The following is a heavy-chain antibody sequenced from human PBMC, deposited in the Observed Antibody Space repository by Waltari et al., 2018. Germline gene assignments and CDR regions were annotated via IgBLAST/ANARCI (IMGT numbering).Heavy chain of an antibody. CDR2: TRNKANSYTT. D-gene: IGHD1-26*01. Sequence: EVQLVESGGGLVQPGGSLRLSCAASGFTFSDHYMDWVRPAPGKGLEWVGRTRNKANSYTTEYAASVKGRFTISRDDSKNSLYLQMNSLKTEDTAVYYCASGSYIDAFDIWGQGTMVTVSS. CDR1: GFTFSDHY. CDR3: ASGSYIDAFDI. V-gene: IGHV3-72*01. J-gene: IGHJ3*02.